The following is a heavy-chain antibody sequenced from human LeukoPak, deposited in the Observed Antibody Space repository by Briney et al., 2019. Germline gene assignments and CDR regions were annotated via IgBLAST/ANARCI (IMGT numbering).Heavy chain of an antibody. Sequence: GGSLRLSCAASGFTFSSYAMHWVRQAPGKGLEWVAVISYDGSNKYYADSVKGRFTISRDNSKNTLYLQMNSLRAEDTAVYYCARDKDGAYFLGFDYWGQGTLVTVSS. J-gene: IGHJ4*02. CDR2: ISYDGSNK. CDR3: ARDKDGAYFLGFDY. CDR1: GFTFSSYA. D-gene: IGHD4-17*01. V-gene: IGHV3-30*04.